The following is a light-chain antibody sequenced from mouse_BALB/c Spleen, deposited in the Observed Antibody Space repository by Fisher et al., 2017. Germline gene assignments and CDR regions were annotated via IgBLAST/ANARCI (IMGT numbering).Light chain of an antibody. J-gene: IGKJ2*01. V-gene: IGKV4-74*01. Sequence: IVLTQTPAIMSASLGERVTMTCTASSSVSSSYLHWYQQKPGSSSKPWIYRTSNLASGVPARFSGSGSGTSYSLTISRMEAEDAATYYCQQWSSNPYTFGGGTKLEIK. CDR1: SSVSSSY. CDR3: QQWSSNPYT. CDR2: RTS.